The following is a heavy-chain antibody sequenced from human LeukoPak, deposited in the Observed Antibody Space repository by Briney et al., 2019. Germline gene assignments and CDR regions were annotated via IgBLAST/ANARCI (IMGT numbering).Heavy chain of an antibody. CDR1: GGTFSSYA. Sequence: ASVKVSCKASGGTFSSYAINWVRQATGQGLEWMGWMNPNSGNTGYAQKFQGRVTMTRNTSISTAYMELSGLRSEDTAVYYCARVGGYCSSTSCYTYYYYGMDVWGQGTTVTVSS. CDR3: ARVGGYCSSTSCYTYYYYGMDV. J-gene: IGHJ6*02. V-gene: IGHV1-8*02. CDR2: MNPNSGNT. D-gene: IGHD2-2*02.